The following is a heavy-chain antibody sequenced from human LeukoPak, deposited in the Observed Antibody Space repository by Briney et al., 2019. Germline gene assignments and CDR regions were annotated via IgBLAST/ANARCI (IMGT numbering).Heavy chain of an antibody. CDR2: IYYSGST. CDR3: ARERLLWYTRLLQY. V-gene: IGHV4-59*01. CDR1: GGSISSYY. J-gene: IGHJ4*02. D-gene: IGHD3-3*01. Sequence: PSETLSLTCTVSGGSISSYYWSWIRQPPGKGLEWIGYIYYSGSTNHNPSLKSRVTISVDTSKNQFSLKLSSVTAADTAVYYCARERLLWYTRLLQYWGQGTLVTVSS.